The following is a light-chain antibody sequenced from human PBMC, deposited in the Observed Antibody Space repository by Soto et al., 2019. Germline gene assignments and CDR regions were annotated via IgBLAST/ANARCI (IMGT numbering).Light chain of an antibody. CDR1: SSDVGGYNY. CDR3: SSYTSISTYV. CDR2: EVT. J-gene: IGLJ1*01. V-gene: IGLV2-14*01. Sequence: SALTQPASVSGSPGQSITISCTGTSSDVGGYNYVSWYQQHPGEAPKLMIYEVTNRPSGVSDRFSGSKSDNTASLTISGLQAEDEADYYCSSYTSISTYVFGTGTKVTVL.